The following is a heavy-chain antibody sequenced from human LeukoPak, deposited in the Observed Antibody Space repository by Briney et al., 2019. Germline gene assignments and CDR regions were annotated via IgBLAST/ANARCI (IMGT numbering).Heavy chain of an antibody. CDR3: ATAGIVLYTGAEFLHH. V-gene: IGHV1-24*01. CDR1: GDTLTELS. Sequence: ASVKVSCKVSGDTLTELSMHWVRQPPGKGGEWMGGFDPEEGETIYVQRFQGRVTITEHTVADTAHMELSSLTSEDTAVYYCATAGIVLYTGAEFLHHWGQGTLVTVSS. D-gene: IGHD2-8*01. CDR2: FDPEEGET. J-gene: IGHJ1*01.